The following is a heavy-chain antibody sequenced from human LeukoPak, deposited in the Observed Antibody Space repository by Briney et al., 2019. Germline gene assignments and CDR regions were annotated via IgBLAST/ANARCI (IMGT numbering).Heavy chain of an antibody. CDR3: ARDVGFNNGWPA. D-gene: IGHD6-19*01. Sequence: GGSLRLSCVASEFSFKTYEINWVRQAPGKGLEWISYISVGGSDEDYADSVKGRFSISRDNAKNSLFLQMNSLRVEDTAVYYCARDVGFNNGWPAWGQGTLVTVSS. CDR2: ISVGGSDE. V-gene: IGHV3-48*03. CDR1: EFSFKTYE. J-gene: IGHJ5*02.